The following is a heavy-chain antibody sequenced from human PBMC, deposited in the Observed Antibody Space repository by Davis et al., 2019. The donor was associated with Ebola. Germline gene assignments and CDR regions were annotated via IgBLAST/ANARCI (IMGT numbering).Heavy chain of an antibody. CDR1: GFTFSSYA. V-gene: IGHV3-30-3*01. CDR3: ARDEIRQLVPPYYYGMDV. CDR2: ISYDGSNK. D-gene: IGHD6-13*01. Sequence: GESLKISCVASGFTFSSYAMHWVRQAPGKGLEWVAVISYDGSNKYYADSVKGRFTISRDNSKNTLYLQMNSLRAEDTAVYYCARDEIRQLVPPYYYGMDVWGQGTTVTVSS. J-gene: IGHJ6*02.